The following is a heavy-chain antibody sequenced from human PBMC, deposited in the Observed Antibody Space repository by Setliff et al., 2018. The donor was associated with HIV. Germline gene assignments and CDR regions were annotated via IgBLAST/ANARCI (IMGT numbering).Heavy chain of an antibody. CDR2: IYSSGSP. V-gene: IGHV4-30-4*02. Sequence: SETLSLTCYVSGGSISSRDSSWTWIRQPPGKGLEWIAHIYSSGSPYYNPSLKSRLVISVDTSKNQFSLKLSSVTAADTAVYYCARGGYSSSWYTYYGMDVWGQGTTVTVSS. CDR3: ARGGYSSSWYTYYGMDV. J-gene: IGHJ6*02. D-gene: IGHD6-13*01. CDR1: GGSISSRDSS.